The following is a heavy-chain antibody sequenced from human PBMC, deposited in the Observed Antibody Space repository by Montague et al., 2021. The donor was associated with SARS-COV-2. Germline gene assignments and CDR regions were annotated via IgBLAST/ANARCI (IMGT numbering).Heavy chain of an antibody. CDR2: ITVSGAGT. D-gene: IGHD1-26*01. CDR1: GFTFTRYG. V-gene: IGHV3-23*01. J-gene: IGHJ4*02. CDR3: AKRGSYFFDY. Sequence: SLRLSCVASGFTFTRYGMAWVRQAPGKGLEWVSVITVSGAGTYYAESVEGRFTISRDHSRNTLFLQMNSLRAEDTAVYYCAKRGSYFFDYWGQGTLVTVSS.